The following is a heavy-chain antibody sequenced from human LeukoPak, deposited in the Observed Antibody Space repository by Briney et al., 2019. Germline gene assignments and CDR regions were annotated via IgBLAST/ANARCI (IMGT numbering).Heavy chain of an antibody. D-gene: IGHD3-22*01. CDR2: IYYSGST. V-gene: IGHV4-61*05. J-gene: IGHJ3*02. CDR3: ARHVSPTFWSLWPGDSSGYPDAFDI. Sequence: SETLSLTCTVSGGSISSSSYYWSWIRQPPGKGLEWIGYIYYSGSTNYNPSLKSRVTISVDTSKNQFSLKLSSVTAADTAVYYCARHVSPTFWSLWPGDSSGYPDAFDIWGQGTMVTVSS. CDR1: GGSISSSSYY.